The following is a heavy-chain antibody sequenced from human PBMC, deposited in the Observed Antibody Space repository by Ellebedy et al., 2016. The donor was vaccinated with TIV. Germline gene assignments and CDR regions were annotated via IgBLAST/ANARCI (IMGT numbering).Heavy chain of an antibody. CDR2: INSDGSST. CDR1: GFTFSSHW. V-gene: IGHV3-74*01. CDR3: TRGGGCGSGDCWAFDY. Sequence: PGGSLRLSCAASGFTFSSHWMHWVRQAPGKGLVWVSRINSDGSSTSYADSVKGRFTISKDNAKNTLQLQMNSLRAEDTAVYYCTRGGGCGSGDCWAFDYWGQGTLVTVSS. J-gene: IGHJ4*02. D-gene: IGHD2-21*02.